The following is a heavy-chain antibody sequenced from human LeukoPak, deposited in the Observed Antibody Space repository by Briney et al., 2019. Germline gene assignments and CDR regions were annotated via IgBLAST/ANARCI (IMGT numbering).Heavy chain of an antibody. D-gene: IGHD2-15*01. Sequence: PGGSLRLSCAASVTFSNAWMNWVRQAPGKGLEWVGHFKTKADGGTTDYAAPVKDRFTISRDDSQNTLYLQMNSLRAEDTALYYCARDSTIGVVVAATFDYWGQGTLVTVSS. CDR1: VTFSNAW. V-gene: IGHV3-15*05. CDR3: ARDSTIGVVVAATFDY. CDR2: FKTKADGGTT. J-gene: IGHJ4*02.